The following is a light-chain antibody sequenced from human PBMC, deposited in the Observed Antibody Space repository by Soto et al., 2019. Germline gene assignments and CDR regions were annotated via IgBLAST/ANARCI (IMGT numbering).Light chain of an antibody. Sequence: DNQMTQSPSTLSGKLGDRVIIICRASQSISSWLAWYQQKPGKAPKLLIYDASSLESGVPPRFSGSGSGTEFTLTISSLQPDDFATYYCRQYNSWTFGQGTKAAIK. CDR3: RQYNSWT. V-gene: IGKV1-5*02. CDR2: DAS. CDR1: QSISSW. J-gene: IGKJ1*01.